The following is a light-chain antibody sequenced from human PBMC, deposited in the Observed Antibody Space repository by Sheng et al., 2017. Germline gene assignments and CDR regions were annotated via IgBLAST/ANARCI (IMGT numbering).Light chain of an antibody. CDR2: DVS. Sequence: QSALTQPASVSGSPGQSITISCTGTSSDVGGYNYVSWYQQHPGKAPKLMIYDVSNRPSGVSNRFSGSKSGNTAFLTISGLQAEDEADYYCSSYTSSSTLRVFGTGTKVTVL. V-gene: IGLV2-14*03. J-gene: IGLJ1*01. CDR1: SSDVGGYNY. CDR3: SSYTSSSTLRV.